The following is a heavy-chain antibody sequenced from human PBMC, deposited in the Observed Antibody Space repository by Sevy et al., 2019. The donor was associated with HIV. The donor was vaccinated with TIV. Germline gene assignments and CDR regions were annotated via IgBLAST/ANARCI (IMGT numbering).Heavy chain of an antibody. D-gene: IGHD3-10*01. Sequence: GGSLRLSCAASGFTFPAYSMNWVRQAPGKGLEWLSYISTGSDHVYYADSAKGRFTISRDDAQNSVFLDMKSLRDQDTALYYCVRRGVDAFNVYFDLWGLGTLVTVSS. V-gene: IGHV3-21*05. CDR3: VRRGVDAFNVYFDL. J-gene: IGHJ4*02. CDR1: GFTFPAYS. CDR2: ISTGSDHV.